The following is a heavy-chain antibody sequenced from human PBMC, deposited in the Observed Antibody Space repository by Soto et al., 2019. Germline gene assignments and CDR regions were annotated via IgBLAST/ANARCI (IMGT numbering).Heavy chain of an antibody. V-gene: IGHV1-69*12. CDR2: IIPIFGTI. CDR3: AKGAVAGTPTSYYYYGMDV. CDR1: GGTFRTYA. D-gene: IGHD6-19*01. Sequence: QVQLLQSGAEVKKPGSSVRVSCEASGGTFRTYAISWVRQDPGQGLEWMGEIIPIFGTINYAQKFQGRLTITADESTATVYMDLRSLRSEDTALYYCAKGAVAGTPTSYYYYGMDVWGQGTTVTVSS. J-gene: IGHJ6*02.